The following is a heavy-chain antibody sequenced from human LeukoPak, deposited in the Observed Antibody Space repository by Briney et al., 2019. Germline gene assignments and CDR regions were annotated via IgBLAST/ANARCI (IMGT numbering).Heavy chain of an antibody. CDR2: IAFDDTDR. V-gene: IGHV3-30*04. J-gene: IGHJ4*02. Sequence: PGGSLRLSCAASGFIFGDYAMHWVRQAPGKGLEWVAAIAFDDTDRYYIDSVKGRFTLSRDDSKNTLYLHMTSLRAEDTAVYYCTNSDDYGDYWGQGTLVTVSS. CDR1: GFIFGDYA. CDR3: TNSDDYGDY.